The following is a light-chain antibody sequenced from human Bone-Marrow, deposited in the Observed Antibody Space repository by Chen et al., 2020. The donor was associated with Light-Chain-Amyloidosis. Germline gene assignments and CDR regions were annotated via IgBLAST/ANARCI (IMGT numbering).Light chain of an antibody. V-gene: IGLV3-25*03. CDR1: DLPTKY. Sequence: SYELTQPPSLSVSPGQTARITCSGVDLPTKYAYWDPQKPAQAPVLVIHRDTERPSGISERFSGSSSGTTATLTISGVQAEDEADYHCQAADSSGTYEVIFGGGTKLTVL. CDR3: QAADSSGTYEVI. CDR2: RDT. J-gene: IGLJ2*01.